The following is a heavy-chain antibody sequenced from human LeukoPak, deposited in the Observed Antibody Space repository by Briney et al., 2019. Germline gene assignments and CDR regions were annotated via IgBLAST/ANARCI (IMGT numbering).Heavy chain of an antibody. Sequence: GGSLRLSCAASGFTFSSYWMSWVRQAPGKGLEWVANIKQDGSEKYYVDSVKGRFTISRDNAKNSLYLQMNSLRAEDTAVYYCASGYYYGSGSYYSPDAFDIWGQGTMVTVSS. CDR2: IKQDGSEK. CDR3: ASGYYYGSGSYYSPDAFDI. V-gene: IGHV3-7*01. J-gene: IGHJ3*02. CDR1: GFTFSSYW. D-gene: IGHD3-10*01.